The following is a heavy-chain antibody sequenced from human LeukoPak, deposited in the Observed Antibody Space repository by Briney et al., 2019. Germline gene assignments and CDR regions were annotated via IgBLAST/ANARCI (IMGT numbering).Heavy chain of an antibody. V-gene: IGHV3-23*01. CDR3: AKGTCSSTSCYSTLKS. CDR1: EFTFSSYA. Sequence: SGGSLRLSCAASEFTFSSYAMSWVRQAPGKGLEWVSAISGSGGSTYYADSVKGRFTISRDNSKNTLYLQMNSLRAEDTAVYYCAKGTCSSTSCYSTLKSWGQGTLVTVSS. J-gene: IGHJ5*02. CDR2: ISGSGGST. D-gene: IGHD2-2*01.